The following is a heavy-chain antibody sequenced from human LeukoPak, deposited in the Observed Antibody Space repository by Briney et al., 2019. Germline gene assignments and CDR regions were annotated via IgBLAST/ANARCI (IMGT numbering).Heavy chain of an antibody. CDR1: GFTFDDYA. Sequence: PGGSLRLSCAASGFTFDDYAMHWVRQAPGKGLEWDSGISWNSGSIGYADSVKGRFTISRDNAKNSLYLQMNSLRAEDTALYYCAKTPEGSGSLNYFDYWGQGTLVTVSS. D-gene: IGHD3-10*01. CDR3: AKTPEGSGSLNYFDY. J-gene: IGHJ4*02. V-gene: IGHV3-9*01. CDR2: ISWNSGSI.